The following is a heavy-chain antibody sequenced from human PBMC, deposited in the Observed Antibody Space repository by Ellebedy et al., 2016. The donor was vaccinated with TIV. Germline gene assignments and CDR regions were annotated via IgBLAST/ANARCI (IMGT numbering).Heavy chain of an antibody. CDR2: INHSGRT. V-gene: IGHV4-34*01. CDR1: GGSFSNYY. Sequence: MPSETLSLTCAVYGGSFSNYYWNWIRQPPGKGLEWIGEINHSGRTNYNPSLKSRVTISLDTSKSQFSLKLSSVTAADTAVYYCARHHGSGTYPLDVWGKGTTVTVSP. D-gene: IGHD3-10*01. J-gene: IGHJ6*04. CDR3: ARHHGSGTYPLDV.